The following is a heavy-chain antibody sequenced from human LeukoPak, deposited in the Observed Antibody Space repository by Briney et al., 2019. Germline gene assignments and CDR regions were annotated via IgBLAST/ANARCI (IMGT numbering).Heavy chain of an antibody. CDR1: GFTFSSYS. CDR2: ISSGSSYI. CDR3: ARGPSLYYYDSSGYSYYFDY. V-gene: IGHV3-21*01. D-gene: IGHD3-22*01. J-gene: IGHJ4*02. Sequence: GGSLRLSCAASGFTFSSYSMNWVRQAPGKGLEWVSSISSGSSYIYYADSVKGRFTISTDNAKISLYLQMNSLRAEDTAVYYCARGPSLYYYDSSGYSYYFDYWGQGTLVTVSS.